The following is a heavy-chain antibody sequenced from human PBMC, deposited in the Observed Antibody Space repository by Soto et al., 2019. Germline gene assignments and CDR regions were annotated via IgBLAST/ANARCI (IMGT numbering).Heavy chain of an antibody. J-gene: IGHJ6*03. D-gene: IGHD3-9*01. CDR3: AKDYYDILTGYYTNYYYYYMDV. CDR1: GFTFDDYA. CDR2: ISWNSGSI. Sequence: GGSLRLSCAASGFTFDDYAMHWVRQAPGKGLEWVSGISWNSGSIGYADSVKGRFTISRDNAKNSLYLQMNSLRAEDTALYYCAKDYYDILTGYYTNYYYYYMDVWGQGTTVTVSS. V-gene: IGHV3-9*01.